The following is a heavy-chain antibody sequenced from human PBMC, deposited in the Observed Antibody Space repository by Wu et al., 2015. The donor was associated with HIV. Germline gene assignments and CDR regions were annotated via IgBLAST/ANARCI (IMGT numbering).Heavy chain of an antibody. J-gene: IGHJ2*01. CDR1: GGTFSSYA. CDR2: ISAYNGNT. D-gene: IGHD6-19*01. CDR3: AREGAVAGNFPSWYFDL. V-gene: IGHV1-18*01. Sequence: QVQLVQSATEVRKPGSSVKVSCKASGGTFSSYAYSWVRQAPGQGLEWMGWISAYNGNTNYAQKLQGRVTMTTDTSTSTAYMELRSLRSDDTAVYYCAREGAVAGNFPSWYFDLWGRGTLVTVSS.